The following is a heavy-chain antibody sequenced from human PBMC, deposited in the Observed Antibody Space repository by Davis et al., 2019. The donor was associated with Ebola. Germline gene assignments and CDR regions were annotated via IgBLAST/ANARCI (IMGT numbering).Heavy chain of an antibody. Sequence: PGGSLRLSCAASGFTFDDYAMHWVRQAPGKGLEWVSGISWNSGSIGYADSVKGRFTISRDNAKNSLYLQMNSLRAEDTALYYCAKQPTPPPVAGRVYYYGMDVWGQGTTVTVSS. CDR3: AKQPTPPPVAGRVYYYGMDV. CDR1: GFTFDDYA. D-gene: IGHD1-26*01. J-gene: IGHJ6*02. V-gene: IGHV3-9*01. CDR2: ISWNSGSI.